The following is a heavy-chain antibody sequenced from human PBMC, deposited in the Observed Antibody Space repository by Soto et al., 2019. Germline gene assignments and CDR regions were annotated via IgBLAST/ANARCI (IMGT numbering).Heavy chain of an antibody. V-gene: IGHV4-31*03. CDR3: ARLLTAMVNAFDI. CDR2: IYYSGST. D-gene: IGHD2-21*02. CDR1: GGSISSGGYY. J-gene: IGHJ3*02. Sequence: SETLSLTCTVSGGSISSGGYYWSWIRQHPGKGPEWIGYIYYSGSTYYNPSLKSRVTISVDTSKNQFSLKLSSVTAADTAAYYCARLLTAMVNAFDIWGQGTMVTVSS.